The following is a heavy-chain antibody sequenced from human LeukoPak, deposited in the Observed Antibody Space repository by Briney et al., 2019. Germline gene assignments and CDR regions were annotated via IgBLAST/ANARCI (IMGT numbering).Heavy chain of an antibody. CDR2: ITGSGGST. Sequence: PGGSLRLSCAASGFTFSSYAMSWVRQAPGKGLEWISAITGSGGSTYYADSVKGRFTISRDNSKNTLYLQMDSLRAEDTAVYYCASGGYCSSTSCYEPYYYYGMDVWGKGTTVTVSS. V-gene: IGHV3-23*01. D-gene: IGHD2-2*01. CDR3: ASGGYCSSTSCYEPYYYYGMDV. CDR1: GFTFSSYA. J-gene: IGHJ6*04.